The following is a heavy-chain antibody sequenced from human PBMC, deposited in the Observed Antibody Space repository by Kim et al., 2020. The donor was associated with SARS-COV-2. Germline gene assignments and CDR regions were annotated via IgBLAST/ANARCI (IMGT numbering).Heavy chain of an antibody. J-gene: IGHJ4*02. V-gene: IGHV3-30*03. D-gene: IGHD5-12*01. CDR3: ARAYSGYDSFDY. Sequence: YNDNPVQGRFTISRDNSRHTLYLQMNSVKTEDTAIYYCARAYSGYDSFDYWGQGTLVTVSS.